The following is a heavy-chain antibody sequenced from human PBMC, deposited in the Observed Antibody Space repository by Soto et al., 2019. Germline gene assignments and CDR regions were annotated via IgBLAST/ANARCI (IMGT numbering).Heavy chain of an antibody. Sequence: TLPLTWAVCGASMSTEAYTWTWIRQPPGKGLEWIGCIYPSGATHYNPSLKSRFTISFDASSDRFSLSVGSVTAADTAVYYWARATFGAVLHLEGWGHGTTATVSS. CDR3: ARATFGAVLHLEG. CDR2: IYPSGAT. V-gene: IGHV4-30-2*01. J-gene: IGHJ6*02. CDR1: GASMSTEAYT. D-gene: IGHD3-3*01.